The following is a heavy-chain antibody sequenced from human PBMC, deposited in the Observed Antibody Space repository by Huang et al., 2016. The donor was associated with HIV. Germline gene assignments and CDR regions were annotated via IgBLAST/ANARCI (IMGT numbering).Heavy chain of an antibody. V-gene: IGHV3-74*01. CDR2: INRDGSST. J-gene: IGHJ4*02. CDR1: GFSISSYW. CDR3: ARDPRIQSWLNFFDY. Sequence: EVQLVESGGGLVQPGGSLRLSCAAFGFSISSYWMHWVRQAPGKGLVWGSRINRDGSSTSYADSVKGRFTISRDNAKNTLYLQMNSLRAEDTAVYYCARDPRIQSWLNFFDYWGQGTLVSVSS. D-gene: IGHD3-22*01.